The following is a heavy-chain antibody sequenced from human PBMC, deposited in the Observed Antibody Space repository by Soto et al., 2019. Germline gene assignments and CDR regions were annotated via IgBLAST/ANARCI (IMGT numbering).Heavy chain of an antibody. CDR3: ASYSSPSAGGYYYYGMDV. D-gene: IGHD6-6*01. CDR1: GYTFTSYG. J-gene: IGHJ6*02. Sequence: QVQLVQSGAEVKKPGASVKVSCKASGYTFTSYGISWVRQAPGQGLEWMGWISAYNGNTNYAQKLQGRVTMTTDTSTSTAHMELSSLRAADTAVYYCASYSSPSAGGYYYYGMDVWGQGTTVTGSS. CDR2: ISAYNGNT. V-gene: IGHV1-18*04.